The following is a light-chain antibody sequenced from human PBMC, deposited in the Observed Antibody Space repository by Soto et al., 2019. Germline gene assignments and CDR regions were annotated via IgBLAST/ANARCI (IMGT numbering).Light chain of an antibody. Sequence: DIQMTQSPSSLSASVGDRVTLTCRASQDISNFLAWFQQKPGQAPKSIIYSASSLQSGVPSRFNGSGSGTDFTLTISRLQPEDFATYICQQFHSYPITFGQGTRLEI. V-gene: IGKV1-16*01. J-gene: IGKJ5*01. CDR3: QQFHSYPIT. CDR2: SAS. CDR1: QDISNF.